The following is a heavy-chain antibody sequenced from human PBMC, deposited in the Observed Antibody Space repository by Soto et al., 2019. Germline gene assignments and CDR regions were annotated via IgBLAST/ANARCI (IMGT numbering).Heavy chain of an antibody. V-gene: IGHV1-3*01. CDR2: INAGNGNT. CDR1: GYTFTSYA. Sequence: GASVKVSCKASGYTFTSYAMHWVRQAPGQRLEWMGWINAGNGNTKYSQKFQGRVTITRDTSASTAYMELSSLRSEDTAVYYCARDGGRDSKNHYYYYMDVWGKGTTVTVSS. D-gene: IGHD2-21*02. J-gene: IGHJ6*03. CDR3: ARDGGRDSKNHYYYYMDV.